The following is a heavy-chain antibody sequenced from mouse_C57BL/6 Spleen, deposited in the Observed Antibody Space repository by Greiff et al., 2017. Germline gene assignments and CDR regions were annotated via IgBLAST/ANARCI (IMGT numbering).Heavy chain of an antibody. CDR3: ARHEDEGKEDYYAMDY. D-gene: IGHD2-1*01. V-gene: IGHV1-62-2*01. J-gene: IGHJ4*01. CDR1: GYNFTEYT. CDR2: FYPGSGSI. Sequence: QVQLKQSGAELVKPGASVKLSCKASGYNFTEYTIHWVKQRSGQGLERIGWFYPGSGSIKYNEKFKDKATLTADKSSSTVYMGLSRLTSEDSAVYCCARHEDEGKEDYYAMDYWGQGTSVTVSS.